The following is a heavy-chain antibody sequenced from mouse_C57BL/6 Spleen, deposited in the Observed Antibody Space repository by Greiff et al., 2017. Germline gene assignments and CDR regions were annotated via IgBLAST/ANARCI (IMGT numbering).Heavy chain of an antibody. D-gene: IGHD2-14*01. CDR3: AKTGYDVGYFDY. CDR1: GFSLTSYG. Sequence: VQLQQSGPGLVQPSQSLSITCTVSGFSLTSYGVHWVRQSPGKGLEWLGVIWRGGSTDYNAAFMSRPSITKDNSKSQVFFQMNSLQADDTAIYYCAKTGYDVGYFDYWGQGTPLTVSS. J-gene: IGHJ2*01. CDR2: IWRGGST. V-gene: IGHV2-5*01.